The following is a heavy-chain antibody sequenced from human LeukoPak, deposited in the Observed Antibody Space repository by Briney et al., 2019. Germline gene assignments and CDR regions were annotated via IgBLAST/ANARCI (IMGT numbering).Heavy chain of an antibody. Sequence: PGGCLRLSCAASGFTFSSHGMNWVRQAPGKGLEWVSGISPSGGITYYTDSVKGRFTISRDNSKNTVSLQMNSLRAEDMAVYYCGGAPGSTPGVLDYWGQGTLVTVSS. V-gene: IGHV3-23*01. CDR1: GFTFSSHG. CDR3: GGAPGSTPGVLDY. D-gene: IGHD2-15*01. J-gene: IGHJ4*02. CDR2: ISPSGGIT.